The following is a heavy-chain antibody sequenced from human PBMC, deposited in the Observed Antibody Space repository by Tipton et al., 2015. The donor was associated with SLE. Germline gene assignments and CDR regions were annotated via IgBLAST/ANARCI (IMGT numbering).Heavy chain of an antibody. Sequence: TLSLTCAVYGRSIIGSSSYYWSWIRQPPGKGLEWIGEINHSGSTNYNPSLKSRVTLSVDTSKNQFSLKQSSVTAADTAVYYCARLGIAAPATLGYIDHWRQGTLVPVSS. CDR2: INHSGST. V-gene: IGHV4-34*01. D-gene: IGHD6-13*01. CDR3: ARLGIAAPATLGYIDH. J-gene: IGHJ4*02. CDR1: GRSIIGSSSYY.